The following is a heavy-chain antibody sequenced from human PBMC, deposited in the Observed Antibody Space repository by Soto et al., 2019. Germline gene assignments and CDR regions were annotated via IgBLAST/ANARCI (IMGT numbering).Heavy chain of an antibody. J-gene: IGHJ5*02. CDR2: INSDGSST. D-gene: IGHD2-2*01. Sequence: GGSLRLSCAASGFTFSSYWMHWVRQAPGKELVWVSRINSDGSSTSYADSVKGRFTISRDNAKNTLYLQMNSLRAEDTAVYYCARARRYCSSTSCSLNWFDPWGQGALVTLSS. V-gene: IGHV3-74*01. CDR3: ARARRYCSSTSCSLNWFDP. CDR1: GFTFSSYW.